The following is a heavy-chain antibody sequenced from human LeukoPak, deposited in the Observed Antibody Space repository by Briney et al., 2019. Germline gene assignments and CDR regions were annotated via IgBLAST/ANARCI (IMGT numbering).Heavy chain of an antibody. J-gene: IGHJ6*03. Sequence: TGGSLRLSCAASGFTFTSYSMNWVRQAPGKGLEWVSAISGSGGSTYYADFVKGRFTISRDDSKNTLYLQMNSLRAEDTAVYYCAKEYGYYYMDVWGKGTTVTISS. CDR1: GFTFTSYS. V-gene: IGHV3-23*01. D-gene: IGHD2-8*01. CDR2: ISGSGGST. CDR3: AKEYGYYYMDV.